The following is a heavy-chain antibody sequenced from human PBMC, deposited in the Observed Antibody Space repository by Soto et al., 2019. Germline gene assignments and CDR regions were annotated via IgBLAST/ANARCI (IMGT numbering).Heavy chain of an antibody. V-gene: IGHV4-31*03. CDR2: IYYSGST. CDR3: AREVPTPYYFDY. CDR1: GGSISSAGYY. J-gene: IGHJ4*02. Sequence: PSETLSLTCTVSGGSISSAGYYWPWIRQHPGKGLEWIGYIYYSGSTYYNPSLKSRVTISVDTSKNQFSLKLISVTAADTSVYYCAREVPTPYYFDYWGQGTLVTVSS.